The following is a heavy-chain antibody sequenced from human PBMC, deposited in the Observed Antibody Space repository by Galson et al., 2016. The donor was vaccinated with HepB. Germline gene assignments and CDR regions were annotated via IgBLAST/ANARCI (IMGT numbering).Heavy chain of an antibody. J-gene: IGHJ5*02. Sequence: QSGAEVKKPGESLRISCKGSGYSFTSFWIAWVRQLPGKALEWMGIVYPGDSDIRYSPSFQGQVTISVDKSINTAYLQWSSLKASDTAMYYCARHVDFDFLSSYVNWLDPWGQGTLVIVSS. CDR3: ARHVDFDFLSSYVNWLDP. CDR2: VYPGDSDI. D-gene: IGHD3-3*01. V-gene: IGHV5-51*01. CDR1: GYSFTSFW.